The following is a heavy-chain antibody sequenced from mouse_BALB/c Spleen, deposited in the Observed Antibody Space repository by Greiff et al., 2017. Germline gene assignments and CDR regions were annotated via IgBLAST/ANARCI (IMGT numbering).Heavy chain of an antibody. Sequence: EVKLVESGGDLVKPGGSLKLSCAASGFTFSSYGMSWVRQTPDKRLEWVATISSGGSYTYYPDSVKGRFNISRDNAKNTLYLQMSSLKSEDTAMYYCARRTTGEGYYFDSWGQGTTLTVSS. J-gene: IGHJ2*01. CDR2: ISSGGSYT. CDR3: ARRTTGEGYYFDS. V-gene: IGHV5-6*02. CDR1: GFTFSSYG. D-gene: IGHD1-1*01.